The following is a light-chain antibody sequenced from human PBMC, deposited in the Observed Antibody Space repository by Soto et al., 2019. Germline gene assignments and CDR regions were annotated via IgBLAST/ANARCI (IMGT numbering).Light chain of an antibody. CDR3: SSFTSSSTWV. J-gene: IGLJ3*02. CDR2: EVS. CDR1: SSDVGDYNY. Sequence: QSVLTQPASVSGSPGQSITISCTGTSSDVGDYNYVSWYQQHPGKAPKLMIYEVSNRPSGVSNRFSGSKSGNTASLTISGLQADDEADYYCSSFTSSSTWVFGGGTKVTVL. V-gene: IGLV2-14*01.